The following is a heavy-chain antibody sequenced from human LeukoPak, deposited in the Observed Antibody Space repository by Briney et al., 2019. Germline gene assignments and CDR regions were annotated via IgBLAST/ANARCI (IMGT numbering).Heavy chain of an antibody. CDR3: ASSSCGGDCSYYFDY. CDR2: IKQDGSEK. CDR1: GFTFSSDW. J-gene: IGHJ4*02. Sequence: GGSRRLSCAASGFTFSSDWMSWVRQAPGKVLEWVANIKQDGSEKYCVDSVKGRFTISRDNAKNSVYLQMNSLRAEDTAMYYCASSSCGGDCSYYFDYWGQGTLVTVSS. D-gene: IGHD2-21*01. V-gene: IGHV3-7*01.